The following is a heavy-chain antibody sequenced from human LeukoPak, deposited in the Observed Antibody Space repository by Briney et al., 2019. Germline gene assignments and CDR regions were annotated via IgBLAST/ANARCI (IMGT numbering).Heavy chain of an antibody. D-gene: IGHD2-2*01. V-gene: IGHV4-59*01. CDR2: IYYSGST. CDR3: ARGSPGGENFDY. Sequence: SETLSLTCTVSGGSISSYYWSWIRQPPGKGLEWIGYIYYSGSTNYNPSLKSRVTISVDTSKNQFSLKLSSVTAADTAVYYCARGSPGGENFDYWGQGTLVTVSS. J-gene: IGHJ4*02. CDR1: GGSISSYY.